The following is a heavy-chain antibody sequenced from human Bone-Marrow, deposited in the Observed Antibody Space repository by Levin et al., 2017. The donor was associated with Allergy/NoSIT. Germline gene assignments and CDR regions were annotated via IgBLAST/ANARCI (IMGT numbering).Heavy chain of an antibody. CDR3: ARAVTVFGVNNVYYFDT. J-gene: IGHJ4*02. D-gene: IGHD3-16*01. CDR2: IYGRGTS. Sequence: KAGGSLRLSCTVSGGPVSGFYWSWIRQPAGKGLEWIGPIYGRGTSNYNPSLKSRVSMSVDKSKNHFSLNMTSVTAADTAVYYCARAVTVFGVNNVYYFDTWGQGILVTVSS. V-gene: IGHV4-4*07. CDR1: GGPVSGFY.